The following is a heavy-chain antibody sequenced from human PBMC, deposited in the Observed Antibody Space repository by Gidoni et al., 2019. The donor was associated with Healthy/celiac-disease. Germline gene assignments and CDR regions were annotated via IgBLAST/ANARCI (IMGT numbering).Heavy chain of an antibody. Sequence: EVQLVESGGGLVQPGGSLRLSCAASGSTFSSYAMSWVRQAPGKGLEWVSAISGSGGSTYYADSVKGRFTISRDNSKNTLYLQMNSLRAEDTAVYYCAKDRTKLAVAGTPFDYWGQGTLVTVSS. CDR1: GSTFSSYA. D-gene: IGHD6-19*01. V-gene: IGHV3-23*04. CDR2: ISGSGGST. J-gene: IGHJ4*02. CDR3: AKDRTKLAVAGTPFDY.